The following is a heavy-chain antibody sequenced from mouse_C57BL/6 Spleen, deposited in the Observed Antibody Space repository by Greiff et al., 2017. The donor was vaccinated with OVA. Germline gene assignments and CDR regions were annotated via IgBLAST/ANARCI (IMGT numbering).Heavy chain of an antibody. CDR1: GFTFSDYG. CDR2: ISSGSSTI. J-gene: IGHJ2*01. CDR3: ARNDYDGVDY. Sequence: EVKLVESGGGLVKPGGSLKLSCAASGFTFSDYGMHWVRQAPEKGLEWVAYISSGSSTIYYADTVKGRFTISRDNAKNTLFLQMTSLRSEDTAMYYCARNDYDGVDYWGQGTTLTVSS. V-gene: IGHV5-17*01. D-gene: IGHD2-4*01.